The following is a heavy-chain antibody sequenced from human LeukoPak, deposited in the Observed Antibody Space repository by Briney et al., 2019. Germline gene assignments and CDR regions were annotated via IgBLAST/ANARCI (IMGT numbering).Heavy chain of an antibody. CDR1: GYTFAGYY. CDR2: INPNSGGT. J-gene: IGHJ4*02. V-gene: IGHV1-2*02. Sequence: ASVKVSCKASGYTFAGYYMHWVRQAPEQGLEWMGWINPNSGGTNYAQKFQGRVTMTRDTSISTAYMELSRLRSDDTAVYYCAREPSYCGGGCYSDYWGQGTLVTVSS. CDR3: AREPSYCGGGCYSDY. D-gene: IGHD2-21*02.